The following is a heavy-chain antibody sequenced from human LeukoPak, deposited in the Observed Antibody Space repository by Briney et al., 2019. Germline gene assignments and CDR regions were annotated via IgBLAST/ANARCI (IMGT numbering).Heavy chain of an antibody. Sequence: SETLSLTCTVSGGSVSSGSYYWSWIRQPPGKGLEWIGNIYYSGSTYYNPSLKSRVTISVDTSKNQFSLKLSSVTAADTAVYYCAGYGSSNDYWGQGTLVTVSS. J-gene: IGHJ4*02. V-gene: IGHV4-39*01. D-gene: IGHD3-10*01. CDR2: IYYSGST. CDR1: GGSVSSGSYY. CDR3: AGYGSSNDY.